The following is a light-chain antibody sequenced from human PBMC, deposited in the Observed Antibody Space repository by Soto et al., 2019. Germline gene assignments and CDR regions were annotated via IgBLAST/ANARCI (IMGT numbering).Light chain of an antibody. CDR1: QGISSY. Sequence: IQLTQSPSSLSASVGDRVTVTCRASQGISSYLAWYQQQPGKAPKLLIYAASTLQRGVSSRFSGSGSGTDFTLTISSRQPEDFATYYCQQLNSYPPTFGQGNKLEIK. CDR3: QQLNSYPPT. CDR2: AAS. V-gene: IGKV1-9*01. J-gene: IGKJ2*01.